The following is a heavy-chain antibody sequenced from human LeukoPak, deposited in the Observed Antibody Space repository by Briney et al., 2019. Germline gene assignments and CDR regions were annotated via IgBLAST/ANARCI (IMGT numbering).Heavy chain of an antibody. CDR3: ARQQRGFTFHSFIGGMDV. CDR1: GGSFSGYY. V-gene: IGHV4-34*01. CDR2: INHSGST. D-gene: IGHD6-25*01. Sequence: SETLSLTCAVYGGSFSGYYWSWIRQPPGKGLEWIGEINHSGSTNYNPSLKSRVTISVDTSKNQFSLKLSSVTAADTAVYYCARQQRGFTFHSFIGGMDVWGQGTTVTVSS. J-gene: IGHJ6*02.